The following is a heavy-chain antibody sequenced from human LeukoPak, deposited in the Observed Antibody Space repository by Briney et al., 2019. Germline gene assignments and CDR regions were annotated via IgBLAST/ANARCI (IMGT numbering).Heavy chain of an antibody. CDR3: ASERPSSSWYDY. CDR2: IYHSGST. V-gene: IGHV4-39*01. D-gene: IGHD6-13*01. J-gene: IGHJ4*02. CDR1: GGSISSSSYY. Sequence: PSETLSLTCTVSGGSISSSSYYWGWIRQPPGKGLEWIGSIYHSGSTYYNPSLKSRVTISVDTSKNQFSLKLSSVTAADTAVYYCASERPSSSWYDYWGQGTLVTVSS.